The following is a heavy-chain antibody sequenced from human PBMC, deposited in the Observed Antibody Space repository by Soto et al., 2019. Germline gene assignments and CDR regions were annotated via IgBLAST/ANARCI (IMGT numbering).Heavy chain of an antibody. D-gene: IGHD3-9*01. J-gene: IGHJ6*02. CDR2: IYYSGST. Sequence: SETLSLSCTVSGVSVSSGSYYWSWIRQPPGKGLEWIGYIYYSGSTNYNPSLKSRVTISVDTSKNQFSLKLSSVTAADTAVYYCARGKLRYFDWFPGEYYYYGMDVWGQGTTVTVSS. CDR1: GVSVSSGSYY. CDR3: ARGKLRYFDWFPGEYYYYGMDV. V-gene: IGHV4-61*01.